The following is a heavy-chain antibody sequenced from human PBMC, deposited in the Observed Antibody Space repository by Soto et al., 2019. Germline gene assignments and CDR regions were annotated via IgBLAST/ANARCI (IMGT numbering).Heavy chain of an antibody. CDR2: SDPGDSQT. CDR3: ARQIYDSDTGPNFQYYFDS. J-gene: IGHJ4*02. V-gene: IGHV5-10-1*01. CDR1: GSSFAGYW. D-gene: IGHD3-22*01. Sequence: GESMKISCKGAGSSFAGYWITWVRQKPGKGLEWMGRSDPGDSQTYYSPSFRGHVTISVTKSITTVFLQWSSLRASDTAMYYCARQIYDSDTGPNFQYYFDSWGQGTPVTVSS.